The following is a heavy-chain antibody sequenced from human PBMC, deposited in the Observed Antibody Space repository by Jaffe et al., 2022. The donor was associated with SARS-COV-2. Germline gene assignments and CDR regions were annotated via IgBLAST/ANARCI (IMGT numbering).Heavy chain of an antibody. J-gene: IGHJ4*02. CDR2: IYYSGST. Sequence: QLQLQESGPGLVKPSETLSLTCTVSGGSISSSSYYWGWIRQPPGKGLEWIGSIYYSGSTYYNPSLKSRVTISVDTSKNQFSLKLSSVTAADTAVYYCARFVGRAAAGDWGQGTLVTVSS. V-gene: IGHV4-39*01. D-gene: IGHD6-13*01. CDR3: ARFVGRAAAGD. CDR1: GGSISSSSYY.